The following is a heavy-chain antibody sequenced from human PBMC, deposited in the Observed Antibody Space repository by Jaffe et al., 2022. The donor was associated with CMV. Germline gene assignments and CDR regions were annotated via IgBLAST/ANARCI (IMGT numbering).Heavy chain of an antibody. Sequence: EVQLVESGGDLVQPGGSLKLSCAGSGFIFSGSAIHWVRQASGKGLEWVGRIRSKAKNYATAYGTSVKGRFIISRDDSKNTAFLQMNSLTTEDTAVYYCSRLLDSGYGSETGIGYWGQGTLVTVSS. D-gene: IGHD6-19*01. CDR2: IRSKAKNYAT. CDR1: GFIFSGSA. CDR3: SRLLDSGYGSETGIGY. V-gene: IGHV3-73*01. J-gene: IGHJ4*02.